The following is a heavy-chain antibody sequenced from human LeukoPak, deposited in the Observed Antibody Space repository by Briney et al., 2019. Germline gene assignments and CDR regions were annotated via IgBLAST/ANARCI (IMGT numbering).Heavy chain of an antibody. CDR2: ISAYNGNT. Sequence: ASVKVSCKASGYTFTSYGISWVRQAPGQGLEWMGWISAYNGNTNYAQKLQGRVTMTTDTSTGTAYMELRSLRSDDTAVYYCARTGDTAMVYYFDYWGQGTLVTVSS. J-gene: IGHJ4*02. CDR1: GYTFTSYG. V-gene: IGHV1-18*01. D-gene: IGHD5-18*01. CDR3: ARTGDTAMVYYFDY.